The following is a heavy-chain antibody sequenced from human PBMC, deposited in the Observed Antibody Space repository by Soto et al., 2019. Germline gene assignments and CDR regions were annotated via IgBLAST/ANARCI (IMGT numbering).Heavy chain of an antibody. J-gene: IGHJ3*02. D-gene: IGHD3-16*02. CDR2: ISSSSSYI. CDR1: GFTFSSYS. V-gene: IGHV3-21*01. CDR3: ARVTVRAWDAFDI. Sequence: GGSLRLSCAASGFTFSSYSMNWVRQAPGKGLEWVSSISSSSSYIYYADSVKGRVTISRDNAKNSLYLQMNSLRAEDTAVYYGARVTVRAWDAFDIWGQGTMVTVSS.